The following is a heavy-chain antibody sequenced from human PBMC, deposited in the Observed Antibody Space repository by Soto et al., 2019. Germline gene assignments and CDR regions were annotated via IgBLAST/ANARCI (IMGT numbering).Heavy chain of an antibody. V-gene: IGHV4-61*08. CDR1: GDSVSSAGYY. J-gene: IGHJ4*02. D-gene: IGHD3-22*01. CDR2: IYYSGST. CDR3: ARARDSSGYYPR. Sequence: SETLSLTCTVSGDSVSSAGYYWSWIRQPPGKGLEWIGYIYYSGSTNYNPSLKSRVTISVDTSKNQFSLKLSSVTAADTAVYYCARARDSSGYYPRWGQGTLVTVSS.